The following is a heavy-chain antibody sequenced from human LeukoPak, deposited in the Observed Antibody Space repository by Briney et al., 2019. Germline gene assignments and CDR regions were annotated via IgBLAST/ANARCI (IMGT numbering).Heavy chain of an antibody. V-gene: IGHV3-30*01. CDR1: GFTFSSYA. J-gene: IGHJ5*02. CDR3: ARDSEWYNCSFISSWFDP. CDR2: ISYDGSNK. D-gene: IGHD1-20*01. Sequence: PGGSLRLSCAASGFTFSSYAMHWVRQAPGKGLEWVAVISYDGSNKYYADSVKGRFTISRDNSKNTLYLQMNSLRAEDTAVYYCARDSEWYNCSFISSWFDPWGQGTLVTVSS.